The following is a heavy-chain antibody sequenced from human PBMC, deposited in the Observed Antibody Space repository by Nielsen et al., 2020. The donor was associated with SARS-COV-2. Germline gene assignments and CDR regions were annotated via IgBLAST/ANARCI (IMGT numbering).Heavy chain of an antibody. CDR1: GFTFSSYS. CDR2: IYSGGST. J-gene: IGHJ4*02. V-gene: IGHV3-66*01. D-gene: IGHD4-23*01. CDR3: ARDGVVTLDY. Sequence: ETLSLTCAASGFTFSSYSMNWVRQAPGKGLEWVSVIYSGGSTYYADSVKGRFTISRDNSKNTLYLQMNSLRAEDTAVYYCARDGVVTLDYWGQGTLVTVSS.